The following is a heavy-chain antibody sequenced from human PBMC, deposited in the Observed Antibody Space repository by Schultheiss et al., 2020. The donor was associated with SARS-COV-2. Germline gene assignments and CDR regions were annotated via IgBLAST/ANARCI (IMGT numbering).Heavy chain of an antibody. J-gene: IGHJ5*02. Sequence: ASVKVSCKASGYTFTSYGISWVRQAPGQGLEWMGWINPNSGGTNYAQKFQGRVTMTRDTSISTAYMELSRLRSDDTAVYYCARGHYDFLGKPFDPWGQGTLVTVSS. CDR1: GYTFTSYG. D-gene: IGHD3-3*01. V-gene: IGHV1-2*02. CDR3: ARGHYDFLGKPFDP. CDR2: INPNSGGT.